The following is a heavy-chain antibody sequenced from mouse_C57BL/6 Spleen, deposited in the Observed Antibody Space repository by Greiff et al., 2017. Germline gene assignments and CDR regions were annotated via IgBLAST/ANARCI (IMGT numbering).Heavy chain of an antibody. CDR2: IRNKANGYTT. J-gene: IGHJ4*01. Sequence: EVMLVESGGGLVQPGGSLSLSCAASGFTFTDYYMSWVRQPPGKALEWLGFIRNKANGYTTEYSASVKGRFTISRDNSQSILYLQMNALRAEDSATYYCARSSWTTLEAMDYWGQGTSVTVSS. CDR1: GFTFTDYY. V-gene: IGHV7-3*01. CDR3: ARSSWTTLEAMDY. D-gene: IGHD1-1*01.